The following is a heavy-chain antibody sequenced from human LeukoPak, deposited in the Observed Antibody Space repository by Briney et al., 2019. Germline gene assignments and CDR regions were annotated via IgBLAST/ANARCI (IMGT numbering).Heavy chain of an antibody. CDR3: ARSDGYGLVGI. CDR2: IYYSGSN. J-gene: IGHJ3*02. D-gene: IGHD3-10*01. V-gene: IGHV4-59*01. CDR1: GGSISSYY. Sequence: SETLSLTCTVSGGSISSYYWRWIRQPPGKGREWIGYIYYSGSNNYNTSLKSGVIISVDTSKNQFSLKLSSVTAADTAVYYCARSDGYGLVGIWGQGTMVTVSS.